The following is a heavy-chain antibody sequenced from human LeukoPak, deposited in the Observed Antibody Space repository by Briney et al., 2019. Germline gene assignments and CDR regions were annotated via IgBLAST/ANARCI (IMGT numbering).Heavy chain of an antibody. CDR1: GFTFSSYA. V-gene: IGHV3-23*01. CDR3: AKVAGGGDAFDI. Sequence: GGSLRLSCAASGFTFSSYAMSWVRQAPGKRLERVSAISGSGGSTYYADSVKGRFTISRDNSKNTLYLQMNILRAEDTAVYYCAKVAGGGDAFDIWGQGTMVTVSS. J-gene: IGHJ3*02. CDR2: ISGSGGST.